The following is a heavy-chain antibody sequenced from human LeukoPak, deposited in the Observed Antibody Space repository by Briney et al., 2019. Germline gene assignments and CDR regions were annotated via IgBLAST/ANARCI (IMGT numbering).Heavy chain of an antibody. D-gene: IGHD1-26*01. CDR2: MRNSGDI. J-gene: IGHJ4*02. CDR1: GFTFSSNS. V-gene: IGHV3-48*02. Sequence: TGGSLRLSCAASGFTFSSNSMNWVRQAPGKGLEWIAYMRNSGDIYYADSVKGRFTISTDNAKYPLFLQMNSLGDEDTAVYYCAREGRGSYFDYWGPGTLVTVSP. CDR3: AREGRGSYFDY.